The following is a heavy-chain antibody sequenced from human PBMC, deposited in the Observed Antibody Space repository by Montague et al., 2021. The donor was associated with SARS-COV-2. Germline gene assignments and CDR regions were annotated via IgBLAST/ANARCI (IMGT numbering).Heavy chain of an antibody. D-gene: IGHD6-19*01. CDR3: ARRNGGLAVGGIWFDP. V-gene: IGHV4-39*01. CDR2: IYYTGRT. CDR1: SGSITSSHYY. Sequence: SETLSLTCTVSSGSITSSHYYWGWIRQPPGKGLEWIGSIYYTGRTFYNPSLRSRLAISIDTSNNQFSLRLSSVTAADTAVYYCARRNGGLAVGGIWFDPWGQGRLVTVSS. J-gene: IGHJ5*02.